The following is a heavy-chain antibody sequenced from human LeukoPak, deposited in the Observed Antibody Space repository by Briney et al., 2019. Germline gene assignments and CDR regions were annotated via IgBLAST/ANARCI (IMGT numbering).Heavy chain of an antibody. CDR1: GFTFSSYG. CDR3: ASANSGWRHPGDY. D-gene: IGHD6-19*01. V-gene: IGHV3-33*01. Sequence: GGSLRLSCAASGFTFSSYGMHWVRQAPGKGLEWVAVIWYDGSNKYYADSVKGRFTISRDNSKNTLYLQMNSLRAEDTAVYYCASANSGWRHPGDYWGQGTLVTVSS. J-gene: IGHJ4*02. CDR2: IWYDGSNK.